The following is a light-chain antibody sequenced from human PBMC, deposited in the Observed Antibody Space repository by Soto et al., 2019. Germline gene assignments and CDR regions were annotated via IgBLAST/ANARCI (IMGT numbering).Light chain of an antibody. V-gene: IGKV1-12*01. Sequence: DIQMTQSPSSVSAAVGDRVTITCRASQGISSCLAWYQQKPGKAPNLLIYAASSLHSGVPSRFSGSGSGTDFTLTISSLQPEDFATYYCQQANSFPLTFGGGTKV. CDR2: AAS. CDR1: QGISSC. J-gene: IGKJ4*01. CDR3: QQANSFPLT.